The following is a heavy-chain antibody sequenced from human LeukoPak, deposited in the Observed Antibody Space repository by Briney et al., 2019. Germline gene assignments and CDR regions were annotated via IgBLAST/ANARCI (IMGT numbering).Heavy chain of an antibody. D-gene: IGHD3-16*02. CDR1: GFTFSSYA. Sequence: GGSLRLSCAASGFTFSSYAMSWVRQAPGKGLEWVSAISGSGGSTYYADSVKGRFTISRDNSKNTLYLQMNSLRAEDTAVYYCAKASTFGGVIVTYYFDYWGQGTLVTVSS. V-gene: IGHV3-23*01. CDR3: AKASTFGGVIVTYYFDY. CDR2: ISGSGGST. J-gene: IGHJ4*02.